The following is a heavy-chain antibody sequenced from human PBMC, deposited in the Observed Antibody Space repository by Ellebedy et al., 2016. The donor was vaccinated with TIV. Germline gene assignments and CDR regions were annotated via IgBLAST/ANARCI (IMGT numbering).Heavy chain of an antibody. CDR1: GFTVRSNS. D-gene: IGHD3-16*01. CDR3: ARDYASG. CDR2: IETGGNT. Sequence: PGGSLRLSCAASGFTVRSNSMSWVRQAPGKGLEWVSVIETGGNTYYADSVKGRFTISRDNFKDTLYLQMNSLRAEDTAVYYCARDYASGWGQGTLVTVSS. V-gene: IGHV3-53*01. J-gene: IGHJ4*02.